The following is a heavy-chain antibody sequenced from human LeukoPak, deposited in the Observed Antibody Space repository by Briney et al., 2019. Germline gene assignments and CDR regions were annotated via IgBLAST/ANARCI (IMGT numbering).Heavy chain of an antibody. V-gene: IGHV3-23*01. CDR1: GFTFSNYA. CDR2: ISATDADT. CDR3: ATRYCSGSTCYGVDF. D-gene: IGHD2-15*01. J-gene: IGHJ4*02. Sequence: AGGSLRLSCAASGFTFSNYAMTWVRQAPGKGLEWVSAISATDADTHYADSVKGRFTISRDNYKNTLSLQMDSLRAEDTAVYYCATRYCSGSTCYGVDFWGQGTLVTVSS.